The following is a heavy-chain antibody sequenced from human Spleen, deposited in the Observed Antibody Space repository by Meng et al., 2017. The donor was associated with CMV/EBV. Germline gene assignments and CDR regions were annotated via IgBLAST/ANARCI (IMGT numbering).Heavy chain of an antibody. CDR3: ARDWYGDYTRGDSDRLDY. J-gene: IGHJ4*02. CDR1: LTFRNYW. V-gene: IGHV3-7*01. D-gene: IGHD3-3*01. Sequence: LTFRNYWMSWGRQAAGKGLEWVDIIKEDGSEKYYVDAVKGRLTISRDNAKNSLYLQMNSLKAEDTAGYYCARDWYGDYTRGDSDRLDYWGQGTLVTVSS. CDR2: IKEDGSEK.